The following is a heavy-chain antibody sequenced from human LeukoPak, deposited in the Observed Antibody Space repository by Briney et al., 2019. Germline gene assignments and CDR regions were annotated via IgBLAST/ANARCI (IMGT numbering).Heavy chain of an antibody. V-gene: IGHV3-21*01. D-gene: IGHD3-10*01. Sequence: GGSLRLSCAASGFTFSTYNMNWVRQAPGKGLEWVSSISSSSAYIYYADSVKGRFTISRDDAKNSLYLQMNSLRAEDTAVYYCARGYGSGSYIPGYWGQGTLVTASS. CDR3: ARGYGSGSYIPGY. CDR1: GFTFSTYN. CDR2: ISSSSAYI. J-gene: IGHJ4*02.